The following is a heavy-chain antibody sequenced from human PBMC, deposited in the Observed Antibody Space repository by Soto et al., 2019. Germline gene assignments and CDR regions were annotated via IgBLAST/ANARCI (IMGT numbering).Heavy chain of an antibody. J-gene: IGHJ4*02. D-gene: IGHD3-10*01. V-gene: IGHV1-46*03. Sequence: QVQLVQSGAEVKKPGASVKVSCKASGYTFTSYYMHWVRQAPGQGLEWMGIINPSGGSTSYAQKFQGRVTMTRDTSTSTVYMELSSPRSEDTAVYYCARQEDYYYGAGSSSRYFDYWGQGTLVTVSS. CDR1: GYTFTSYY. CDR3: ARQEDYYYGAGSSSRYFDY. CDR2: INPSGGST.